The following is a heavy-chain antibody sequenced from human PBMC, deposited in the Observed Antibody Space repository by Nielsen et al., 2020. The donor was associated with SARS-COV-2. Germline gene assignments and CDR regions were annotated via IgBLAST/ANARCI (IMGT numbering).Heavy chain of an antibody. V-gene: IGHV1-69*04. CDR2: IIPILGIA. D-gene: IGHD6-13*01. CDR3: ASYMGLSSWYEIDY. CDR1: GGTFSSYA. Sequence: SVKVSCKASGGTFSSYAISWVRQALGQGLEWMGRIIPILGIANYAQKFQGRVTITADKSTSTAYMELSSLRSEDTAVYYCASYMGLSSWYEIDYWGQGTLVTVSS. J-gene: IGHJ4*02.